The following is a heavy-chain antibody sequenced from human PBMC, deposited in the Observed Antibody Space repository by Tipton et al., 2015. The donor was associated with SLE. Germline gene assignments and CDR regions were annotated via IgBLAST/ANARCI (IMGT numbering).Heavy chain of an antibody. J-gene: IGHJ2*01. CDR3: ARSIAVAGYWYFDL. V-gene: IGHV4-59*01. CDR2: IYYSGST. CDR1: GGSISSYY. D-gene: IGHD6-19*01. Sequence: GLVKPSETLSLTCTVSGGSISSYYWSWIRQPPGKGLEWIGYIYYSGSTNYNPSLKSRVTISVDTSKNQFSLKLSSVTAADTAVYYCARSIAVAGYWYFDLWGRGTLVTVSS.